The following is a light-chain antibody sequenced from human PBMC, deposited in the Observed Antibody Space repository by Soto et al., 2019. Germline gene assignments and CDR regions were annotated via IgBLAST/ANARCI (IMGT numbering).Light chain of an antibody. Sequence: EIVLTQSPATLSLSPGERATLSCRASQSVSSYLAWYQQKPGQAPRLLIYDASNRATGIPARFSGSGSGTDFPLTLSSLEPEDFAVYYCQQRSNWPPMYTFGQGTKLEIK. CDR2: DAS. CDR1: QSVSSY. V-gene: IGKV3-11*01. J-gene: IGKJ2*01. CDR3: QQRSNWPPMYT.